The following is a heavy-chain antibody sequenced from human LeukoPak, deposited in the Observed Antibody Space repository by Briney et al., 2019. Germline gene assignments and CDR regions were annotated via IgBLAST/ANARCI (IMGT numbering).Heavy chain of an antibody. CDR1: GGSISSGDYY. CDR2: IYYSGSI. J-gene: IGHJ3*02. D-gene: IGHD3-3*01. CDR3: ARDKEYYDFWSGYYKGAFDI. Sequence: SQTLSLTCTVSGGSISSGDYYWSWIRQPPGKGLEWIGYIYYSGSINYNPSLKSRVTISVDTSKNQFSLKLSSVTAADTAVYYCARDKEYYDFWSGYYKGAFDIWGQGTMVTVSS. V-gene: IGHV4-61*08.